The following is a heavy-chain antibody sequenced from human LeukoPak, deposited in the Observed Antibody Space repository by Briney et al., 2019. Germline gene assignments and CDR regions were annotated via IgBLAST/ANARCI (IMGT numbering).Heavy chain of an antibody. CDR2: INTNTGNP. D-gene: IGHD2-2*01. CDR3: ATVSPAAMAWSPKMSYFDY. J-gene: IGHJ4*02. V-gene: IGHV7-4-1*02. Sequence: ASVKVSCKASGYTFTSYAMNWVRQAPGQGLEWMGWINTNTGNPTYAQGFTGRFVFSLDTSVSTAYLQISSLKAEDTAVYYCATVSPAAMAWSPKMSYFDYWGQGTLVTVSS. CDR1: GYTFTSYA.